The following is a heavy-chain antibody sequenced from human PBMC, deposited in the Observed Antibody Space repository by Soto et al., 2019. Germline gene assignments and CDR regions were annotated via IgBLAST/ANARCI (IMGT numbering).Heavy chain of an antibody. CDR1: GYTFTIYG. CDR2: ISPYNDDT. Sequence: GASVKVSCKGSGYTFTIYGISWVRQAPGQGLEWLGWISPYNDDTKYAQKVQGRVFMTTDTSSKTAYLDLRSLRSDDTAVYYCARGGYYDSSGSRDYHYYGMIVWGQGTTVTVSS. D-gene: IGHD3-22*01. V-gene: IGHV1-18*01. CDR3: ARGGYYDSSGSRDYHYYGMIV. J-gene: IGHJ6*02.